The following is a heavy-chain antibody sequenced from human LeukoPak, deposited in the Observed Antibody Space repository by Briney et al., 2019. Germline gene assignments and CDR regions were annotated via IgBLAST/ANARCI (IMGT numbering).Heavy chain of an antibody. CDR1: GFTFSSYS. CDR3: ARDVRNGYNPEWFDP. J-gene: IGHJ5*02. CDR2: ISSSSDYI. Sequence: GGSLRLSCAAPGFTFSSYSMNWVRQAPGKGLEWVSSISSSSDYIYYADSGKGRFTISRDNAKNSLYLQMSSLRAEDTALYYCARDVRNGYNPEWFDPWGQGTLVTVSS. D-gene: IGHD5-24*01. V-gene: IGHV3-21*01.